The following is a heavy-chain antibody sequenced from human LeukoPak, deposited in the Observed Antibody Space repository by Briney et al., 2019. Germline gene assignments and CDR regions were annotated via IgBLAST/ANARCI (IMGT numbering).Heavy chain of an antibody. D-gene: IGHD3-22*01. CDR3: ARDLTYHFESSGYYGGDH. Sequence: GRSLRLSCAASGFTFRSYAMHCVRQAPGKGLEWVAVILYDGSNKYYADSVKGRFTISRDNSKNTVSLQMNSLRAEDTAVYYCARDLTYHFESSGYYGGDHWGQGTLVTVSS. CDR1: GFTFRSYA. J-gene: IGHJ4*02. CDR2: ILYDGSNK. V-gene: IGHV3-30-3*01.